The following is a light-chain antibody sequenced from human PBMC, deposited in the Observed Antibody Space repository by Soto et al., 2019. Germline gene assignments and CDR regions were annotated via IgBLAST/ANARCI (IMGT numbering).Light chain of an antibody. CDR3: QHYKTYSRT. J-gene: IGKJ1*01. V-gene: IGKV1-5*03. Sequence: DIQMTQSPSTLSASVGDRVTITCRASQNIDTWLAWYQQKPGKPPTLLMYKASILESSVPSRFSGSGSETEFTLTISSLQPDDFATYYCQHYKTYSRTFGQGTKVDI. CDR2: KAS. CDR1: QNIDTW.